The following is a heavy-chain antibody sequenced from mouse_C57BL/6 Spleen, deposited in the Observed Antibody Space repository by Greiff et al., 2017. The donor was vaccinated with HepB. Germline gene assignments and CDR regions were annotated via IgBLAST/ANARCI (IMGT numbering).Heavy chain of an antibody. D-gene: IGHD2-5*01. V-gene: IGHV1-26*01. J-gene: IGHJ3*01. CDR1: GYTFTDYY. CDR2: INPNNGGT. CDR3: ASPYSNYPAWFAY. Sequence: VQLQQSGPELVKPGASVKISCKASGYTFTDYYMNWVKQSHGKSLEWIGDINPNNGGTSYNQKFKGKATLTVDKSSSTAYMELRSLTSEDSAVYYCASPYSNYPAWFAYWGQGTLVTVSA.